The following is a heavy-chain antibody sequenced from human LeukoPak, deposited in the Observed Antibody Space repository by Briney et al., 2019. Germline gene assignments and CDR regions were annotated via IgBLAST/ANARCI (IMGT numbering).Heavy chain of an antibody. D-gene: IGHD4-23*01. CDR3: ARVPGYGGNSMGDY. V-gene: IGHV4-34*01. CDR2: INHSGST. Sequence: KPSETLSLTCAVYGGSFSGYYWSWIRQPPGKGLEWIGEINHSGSTNCNPSLKSRVTISVDTSKNQFSLKLSSVTAADTAVYYCARVPGYGGNSMGDYWGQGTLVTVSS. CDR1: GGSFSGYY. J-gene: IGHJ4*02.